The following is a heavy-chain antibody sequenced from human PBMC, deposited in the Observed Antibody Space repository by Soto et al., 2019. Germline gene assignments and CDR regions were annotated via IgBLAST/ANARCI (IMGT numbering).Heavy chain of an antibody. Sequence: SETLSLTCSVSGGSISSGYYYWSWILQPPGKGLERIGNIYYSVNTYYNPSLKSRLIISIDKSKNQFFLKVGSVTAAATAVYYCARSSLYGMEGWGEGRTVTVSS. CDR3: ARSSLYGMEG. CDR2: IYYSVNT. J-gene: IGHJ6*04. V-gene: IGHV4-30-4*01. CDR1: GGSISSGYYY.